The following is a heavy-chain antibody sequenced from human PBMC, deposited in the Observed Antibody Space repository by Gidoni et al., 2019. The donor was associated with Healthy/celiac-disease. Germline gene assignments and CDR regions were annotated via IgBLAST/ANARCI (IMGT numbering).Heavy chain of an antibody. D-gene: IGHD3-22*01. CDR2: ISSSSSYI. V-gene: IGHV3-21*01. J-gene: IGHJ3*02. CDR3: AREAYYYDSSGWGGAFDI. Sequence: EVQLVESGGGLVKPGGSLRLSCSASGFTFSSYSMNWVRQAPGKGLEWVSSISSSSSYIYYADSVKGRFTISRDNAKNSLYLQMNSLRAEDTAVYYCAREAYYYDSSGWGGAFDIWGQGTMVTVSS. CDR1: GFTFSSYS.